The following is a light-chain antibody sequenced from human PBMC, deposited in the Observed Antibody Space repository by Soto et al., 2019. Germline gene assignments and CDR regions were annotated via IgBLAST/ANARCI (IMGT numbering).Light chain of an antibody. CDR1: SGDVGGYNY. J-gene: IGLJ1*01. CDR2: EVT. Sequence: QSVLTQPPSASGSPGQSVTISCTGASGDVGGYNYVSWYQQHPGKAPKLMIYEVTKRPSGVPDRFSGSKSGNTASLTVSGLQAEGEADYYCCSYAGSSTSYVFGTGTKLTVL. CDR3: CSYAGSSTSYV. V-gene: IGLV2-8*01.